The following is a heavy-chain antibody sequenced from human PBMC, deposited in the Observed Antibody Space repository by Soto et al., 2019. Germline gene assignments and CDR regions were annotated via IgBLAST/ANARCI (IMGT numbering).Heavy chain of an antibody. CDR2: IYYSGST. Sequence: PSETLSLTCAASGGSISSSTYYWGWMRQAPGKGLEWIGSIYYSGSTYYTPSLKSRVTISVDTSKNQFSLKLSSVTAADTAVYYCARSLVTYYGSGSYVFAYRSAFDIWGQGTMVT. CDR3: ARSLVTYYGSGSYVFAYRSAFDI. J-gene: IGHJ3*02. CDR1: GGSISSSTYY. V-gene: IGHV4-39*01. D-gene: IGHD3-10*01.